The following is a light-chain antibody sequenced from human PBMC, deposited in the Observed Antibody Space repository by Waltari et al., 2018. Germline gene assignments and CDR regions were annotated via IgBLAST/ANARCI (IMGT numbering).Light chain of an antibody. J-gene: IGKJ1*01. Sequence: DIQMTQSPSTLSASVGDRVTITCRASQSISSWVAWYQQKPGKAPKLLIYDASSLESGVPSRFSSSGSGTEFTLTISSLQPDDFATYYCQQYNSYGTFGQGTKVEIK. CDR2: DAS. V-gene: IGKV1-5*01. CDR3: QQYNSYGT. CDR1: QSISSW.